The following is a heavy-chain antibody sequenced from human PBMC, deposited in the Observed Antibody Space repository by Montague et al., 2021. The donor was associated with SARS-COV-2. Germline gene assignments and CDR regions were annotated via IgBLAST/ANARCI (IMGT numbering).Heavy chain of an antibody. CDR3: AEHGPYTFDY. D-gene: IGHD2-2*02. V-gene: IGHV3-7*01. CDR2: IVPDGSHT. Sequence: ETLSLTCTVSGGSISSRSYYWGWIRQAPGKGLEWVANIVPDGSHTLYVGPGEGRFTISRDNAKNSLYLQMNNLRAEDTAVYYCAEHGPYTFDYWGQGTLVTVSS. J-gene: IGHJ4*02. CDR1: GGSISSRSYY.